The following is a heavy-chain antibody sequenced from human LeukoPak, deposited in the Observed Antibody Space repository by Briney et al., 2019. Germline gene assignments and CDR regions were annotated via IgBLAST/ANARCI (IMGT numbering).Heavy chain of an antibody. J-gene: IGHJ4*02. D-gene: IGHD1-26*01. CDR3: SRESGPFCPFGY. CDR1: GGSISGTNW. Sequence: SETLSLTCGVSGGSISGTNWWSWVRQPPGQGLERIGEISLAGQTNYNPSLDGRVTMSLDKSSNQLSLHLTSVTAADTATYFCSRESGPFCPFGYWGQGTLVIVSS. V-gene: IGHV4/OR15-8*02. CDR2: ISLAGQT.